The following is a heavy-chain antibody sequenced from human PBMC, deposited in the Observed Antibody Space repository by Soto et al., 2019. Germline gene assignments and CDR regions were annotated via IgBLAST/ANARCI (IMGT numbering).Heavy chain of an antibody. Sequence: EVQLVESGGGLVQPGGSLRLSCAASGFTVSSNYISWVRQAPGKGLEWVSVIYSGGSTYYADSVKGRFTISRDNSKNTLYLQMNSLRAEDTAVYYCARGLSSGWHYFDYWGQGTLVTVSS. D-gene: IGHD6-19*01. V-gene: IGHV3-66*01. CDR2: IYSGGST. CDR1: GFTVSSNY. J-gene: IGHJ4*02. CDR3: ARGLSSGWHYFDY.